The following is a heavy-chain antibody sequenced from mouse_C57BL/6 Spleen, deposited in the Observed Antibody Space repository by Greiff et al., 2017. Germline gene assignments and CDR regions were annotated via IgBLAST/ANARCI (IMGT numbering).Heavy chain of an antibody. V-gene: IGHV1-50*01. J-gene: IGHJ2*01. CDR2: IDPSDSYT. CDR1: GYTFTSYW. CDR3: ARSVHYPRDFDY. Sequence: VQLQQPGAELVNPGASVKLSCKASGYTFTSYWMQWVKQRPGQGLEWIGEIDPSDSYTNYNQKFKGKATLTVDTSSSTAYMQLSSLTSEDSAVYYCARSVHYPRDFDYWGQGTTLTVSS. D-gene: IGHD5-5*01.